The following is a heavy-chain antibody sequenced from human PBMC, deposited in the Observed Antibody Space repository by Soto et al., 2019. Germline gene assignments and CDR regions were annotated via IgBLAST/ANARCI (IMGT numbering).Heavy chain of an antibody. V-gene: IGHV5-51*01. CDR3: ARYDILTGYYAYYYYGMDV. Sequence: GESLKTSCKGSGYSFTSYWIGWVRQMPGKGLEWMGIIYPGDSDTRYSPSFQGQVTISADKSISTAYLQWSSLKASDTAMYYCARYDILTGYYAYYYYGMDVWGQGTTVTVSS. CDR1: GYSFTSYW. J-gene: IGHJ6*02. D-gene: IGHD3-9*01. CDR2: IYPGDSDT.